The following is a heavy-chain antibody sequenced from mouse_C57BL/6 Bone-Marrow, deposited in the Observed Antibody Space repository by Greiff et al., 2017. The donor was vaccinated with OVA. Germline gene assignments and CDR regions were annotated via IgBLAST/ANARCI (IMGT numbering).Heavy chain of an antibody. D-gene: IGHD1-1*01. V-gene: IGHV1-64*01. CDR1: GYTFTSYW. CDR2: IHPNSGST. J-gene: IGHJ2*01. Sequence: QVQLQQPGAELVKPGASVKLSCKASGYTFTSYWMHWVKQRPGQGLEWIGKIHPNSGSTNYNEKFKSKATLTVDKSSSTAYMQLSSLTSEDSAVYYCARRYSYGSSYDYWGQGTTLTVSS. CDR3: ARRYSYGSSYDY.